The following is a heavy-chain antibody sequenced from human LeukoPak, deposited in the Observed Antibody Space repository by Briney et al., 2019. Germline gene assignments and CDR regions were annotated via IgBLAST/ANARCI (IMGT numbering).Heavy chain of an antibody. CDR1: GFTFSSYA. J-gene: IGHJ3*02. V-gene: IGHV3-30-3*01. D-gene: IGHD3-9*01. CDR3: ARDLRHFDWLLNASDI. Sequence: GGSLRLSCAASGFTFSSYAMHWVRQAPGKGLEWVAVISYDGSNKYYADSVKGRFTISRDNSKNTLYLQMNSLRAEDTAVYYCARDLRHFDWLLNASDIWGQGTMVTVSS. CDR2: ISYDGSNK.